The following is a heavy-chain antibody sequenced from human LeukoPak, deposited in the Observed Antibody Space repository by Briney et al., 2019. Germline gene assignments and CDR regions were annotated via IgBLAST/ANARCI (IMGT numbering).Heavy chain of an antibody. J-gene: IGHJ4*02. D-gene: IGHD2-15*01. V-gene: IGHV4-34*01. Sequence: PSETLSLTWAVYGGSFSGYYWSWIRQPPGKGMEWVGEINHSGSTNYNPSLKRRVTISVDTSKNQFSLKLSSVPAADTAVYYCASVLPRSFDYWGQGTLVTVSS. CDR1: GGSFSGYY. CDR3: ASVLPRSFDY. CDR2: INHSGST.